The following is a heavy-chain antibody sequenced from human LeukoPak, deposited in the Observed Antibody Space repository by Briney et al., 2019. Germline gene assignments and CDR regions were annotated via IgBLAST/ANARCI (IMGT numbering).Heavy chain of an antibody. CDR3: ARDVDSSGWYDY. CDR2: VRPDGREQ. J-gene: IGHJ4*02. Sequence: GGSLRLSCSASGFTFNTYWMSWVRQAPGKGLQWVANVRPDGREQRYVDSVTGRFTISRDNAKNSLYLQMNSLRAEDTAVYYCARDVDSSGWYDYWGQGTLVTVSS. D-gene: IGHD6-19*01. CDR1: GFTFNTYW. V-gene: IGHV3-7*01.